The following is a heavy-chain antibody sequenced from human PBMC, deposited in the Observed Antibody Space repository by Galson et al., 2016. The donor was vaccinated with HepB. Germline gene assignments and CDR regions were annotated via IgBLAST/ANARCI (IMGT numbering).Heavy chain of an antibody. CDR1: GFTFSVHA. J-gene: IGHJ2*01. CDR2: LTGSGGTA. Sequence: SLRLSCAASGFTFSVHAMSWVRQAPGKGLEWVSGLTGSGGTAYHADSVTGRLTTSRDNSKNTLYLQMNSLMAEDTALYYCARDGGNPRWYSDLWGRGTLVTVSS. CDR3: ARDGGNPRWYSDL. V-gene: IGHV3-23*01. D-gene: IGHD4-23*01.